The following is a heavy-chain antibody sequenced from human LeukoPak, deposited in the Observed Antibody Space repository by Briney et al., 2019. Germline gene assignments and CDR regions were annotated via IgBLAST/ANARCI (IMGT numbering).Heavy chain of an antibody. CDR1: GFTFTDHY. CDR2: ISSSSSYI. V-gene: IGHV3-21*01. D-gene: IGHD6-13*01. Sequence: GGSLRLSCAASGFTFTDHYMSWVRQAPGKGLEWVSSISSSSSYIYYADSVKGRFTISRDNAKNSLYLQMNSLRAEDTAVYYCARDPRPYSSSSWYMDYWGQGTLVTVSS. J-gene: IGHJ4*02. CDR3: ARDPRPYSSSSWYMDY.